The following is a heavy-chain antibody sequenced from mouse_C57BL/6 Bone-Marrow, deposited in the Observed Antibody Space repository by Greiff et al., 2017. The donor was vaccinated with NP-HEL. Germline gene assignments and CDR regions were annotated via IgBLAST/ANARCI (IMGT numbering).Heavy chain of an antibody. J-gene: IGHJ2*01. V-gene: IGHV5-9*01. D-gene: IGHD4-1*01. Sequence: EVMLVESGGGLVKPGGSLKLSCAASGFTFSSYTMSWVRQTPEKRLEWVATISGGGGNTYYPDSVKGRFTISRDNAKNTLYLQMSSLRAEDTALYYCASLTGLDYWGQGTTLTVAS. CDR1: GFTFSSYT. CDR2: ISGGGGNT. CDR3: ASLTGLDY.